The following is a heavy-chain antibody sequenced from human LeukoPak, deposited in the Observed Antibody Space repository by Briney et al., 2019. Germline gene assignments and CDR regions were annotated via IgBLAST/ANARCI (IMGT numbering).Heavy chain of an antibody. V-gene: IGHV3-33*01. CDR3: ERAAVAGTGVGAFDI. CDR1: GFTFSSYG. Sequence: PGGSLRLSCAASGFTFSSYGMHWVRQAPGKGLGWVAVIWYDGSNKYYADSVKGRFTISRDNSKNTLYLQMNSLRAEDTAVYYCERAAVAGTGVGAFDIWGQGTMVTVSS. J-gene: IGHJ3*02. D-gene: IGHD6-19*01. CDR2: IWYDGSNK.